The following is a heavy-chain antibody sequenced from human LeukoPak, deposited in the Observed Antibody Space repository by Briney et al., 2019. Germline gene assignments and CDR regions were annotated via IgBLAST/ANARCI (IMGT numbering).Heavy chain of an antibody. CDR2: IYYSGST. Sequence: PSETLSLTCAVSGGSISSGGYSWSWIRQPPGKGLEWIGYIYYSGSTYYNPSLKSRVTMSVDTSKNQFSLKLSSVTAADTAVYYCARAGDSSGWSFGYYYYMDVWGKGTTVTISS. CDR1: GGSISSGGYS. CDR3: ARAGDSSGWSFGYYYYMDV. V-gene: IGHV4-30-4*07. J-gene: IGHJ6*03. D-gene: IGHD6-19*01.